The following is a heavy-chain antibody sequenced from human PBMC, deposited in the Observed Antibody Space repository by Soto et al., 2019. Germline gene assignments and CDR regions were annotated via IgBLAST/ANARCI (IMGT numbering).Heavy chain of an antibody. V-gene: IGHV3-23*01. Sequence: PGGSLRLSCVASGVTFGSRAMSWVRQAPGEGLQWVSTITDTGGDAKYADSVRGRFVISRDNSKNTLYLQMNSLRAEDTAVYYCARVIEAYSNYGMDVWGQGTTVTVSS. CDR2: ITDTGGDA. CDR3: ARVIEAYSNYGMDV. J-gene: IGHJ6*02. CDR1: GVTFGSRA. D-gene: IGHD3-16*02.